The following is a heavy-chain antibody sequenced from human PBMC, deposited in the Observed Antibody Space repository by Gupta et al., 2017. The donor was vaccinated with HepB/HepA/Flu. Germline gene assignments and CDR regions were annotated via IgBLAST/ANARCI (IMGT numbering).Heavy chain of an antibody. Sequence: QVQLKESGHGVVMPSQTLPPLRTVSGGSISSGDYYWSWTRQPPGKALEWIGYIYSTETTYYNPSLKSRVTKSIDTSKNQFSLKLSAMTASDTSGYYCARVRDDSFNNLGQVTLVTGSS. CDR3: ARVRDDSFNN. V-gene: IGHV4-30-4*01. CDR1: GGSISSGDYY. J-gene: IGHJ4*02. CDR2: IYSTETT. D-gene: IGHD2-21*02.